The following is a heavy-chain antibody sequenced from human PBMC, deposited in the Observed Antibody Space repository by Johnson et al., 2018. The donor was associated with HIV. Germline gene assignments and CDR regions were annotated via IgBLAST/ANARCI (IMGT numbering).Heavy chain of an antibody. D-gene: IGHD1-1*01. CDR2: ISYDGSNK. J-gene: IGHJ3*02. Sequence: QVQLVESGGGVVQPGRSLRLSCAASGFTFSSYAMHWVRQAPAKGLEWVAVISYDGSNKYYADSVQGRFTISRDNSKNTLYLQMNSLRAEDTAVYYCARVRETKGPYDAFDIWGQGTMVTVSS. CDR3: ARVRETKGPYDAFDI. V-gene: IGHV3-30*04. CDR1: GFTFSSYA.